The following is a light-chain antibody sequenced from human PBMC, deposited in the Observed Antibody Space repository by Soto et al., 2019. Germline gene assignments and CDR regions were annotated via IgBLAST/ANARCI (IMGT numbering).Light chain of an antibody. CDR3: RKYDSAPLT. Sequence: DIQRTQSPSSLSASVGDRVTITCRARQGIRNYLAWYQHKPGEVPKLLIYGAFTLQAGVPSRFSVSGSGTDFTLTISSLQPEDVATYYCRKYDSAPLTFGGGTKVEIK. CDR1: QGIRNY. V-gene: IGKV1-27*01. J-gene: IGKJ4*01. CDR2: GAF.